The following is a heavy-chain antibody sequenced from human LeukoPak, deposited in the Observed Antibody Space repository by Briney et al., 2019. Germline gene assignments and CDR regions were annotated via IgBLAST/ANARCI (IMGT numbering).Heavy chain of an antibody. D-gene: IGHD3-3*01. V-gene: IGHV3-23*01. CDR2: ISDSGAST. CDR3: AKGPQLGVRFADY. Sequence: GGPLRLSCAASGFTFSSYAMNWVRQTPGKGLEWVSSISDSGASTYYADSVKGRFTISRDNSKNTLYLQMNSLRVEDTAVYYCAKGPQLGVRFADYWGQGTLVTVSS. J-gene: IGHJ4*02. CDR1: GFTFSSYA.